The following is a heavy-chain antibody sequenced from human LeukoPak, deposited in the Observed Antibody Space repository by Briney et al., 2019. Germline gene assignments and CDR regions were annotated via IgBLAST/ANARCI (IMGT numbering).Heavy chain of an antibody. V-gene: IGHV3-48*04. CDR3: ARDQGGCGGDCWYFDY. Sequence: GGSLRLSCAASGFTFSSYSMNWVRQAPGKGLEWVSYISSSSSTIYYAASMKGRFTISRDNAKNSLYLQMNSLRAEDTAVYYCARDQGGCGGDCWYFDYWGQGTLVTVSS. D-gene: IGHD2-21*02. CDR1: GFTFSSYS. CDR2: ISSSSSTI. J-gene: IGHJ4*02.